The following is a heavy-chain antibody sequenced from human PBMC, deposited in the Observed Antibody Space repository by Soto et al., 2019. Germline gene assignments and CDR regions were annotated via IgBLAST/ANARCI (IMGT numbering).Heavy chain of an antibody. J-gene: IGHJ4*02. CDR2: TIPIFGTA. D-gene: IGHD3-9*01. Sequence: SVKVSCKASGSTFSSYAISWVRQAPGQGLEWMGGTIPIFGTANYAQKFQGRVTITADESTSTAYMELSSLRSEDTAVYYCARGASHYDILTGYYWGQGTLVTVSS. CDR1: GSTFSSYA. V-gene: IGHV1-69*13. CDR3: ARGASHYDILTGYY.